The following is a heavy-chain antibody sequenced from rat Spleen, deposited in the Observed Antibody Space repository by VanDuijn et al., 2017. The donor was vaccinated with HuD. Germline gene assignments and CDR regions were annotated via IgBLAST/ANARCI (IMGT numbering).Heavy chain of an antibody. Sequence: QVQLKESGPGLVQPSQTLSLICTVSGFSLISHSVHWVRQPPGKGLEWMGGIWGDGSTDYNSALKSRLSISRDTSKSQVFLKMNSLQTEDTAIYFCTSLRNWGQGVMVTVSS. CDR3: TSLRN. CDR1: GFSLISHS. D-gene: IGHD1-11*01. J-gene: IGHJ2*01. V-gene: IGHV2-1*01. CDR2: IWGDGST.